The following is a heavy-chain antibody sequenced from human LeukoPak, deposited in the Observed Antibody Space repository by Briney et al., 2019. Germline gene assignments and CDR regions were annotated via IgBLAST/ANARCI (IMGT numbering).Heavy chain of an antibody. V-gene: IGHV3-15*01. Sequence: GGTLRLSCAASGFTFNTYGMSWVRQAPGKGLEWVGRIKSKTDGGTTDYAAPVKGRFTISRDDSKNTLYLQMNSLKTEDTAVYYCTTDGWGATGFDYWGQGTLVTVSS. CDR2: IKSKTDGGTT. CDR3: TTDGWGATGFDY. J-gene: IGHJ4*02. CDR1: GFTFNTYG. D-gene: IGHD1-26*01.